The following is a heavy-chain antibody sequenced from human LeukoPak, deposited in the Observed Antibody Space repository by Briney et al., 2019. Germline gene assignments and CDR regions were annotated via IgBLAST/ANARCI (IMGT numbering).Heavy chain of an antibody. CDR3: ARVYSYGPSDAFDI. Sequence: PGGSLRLSCAASGFTFSSYGMHWVRQAPGKGLEWVAVIWYDGSNKYYADSVKGRFTISRDNAKNTLYLQMNSLRAEDTAVYYCARVYSYGPSDAFDIWGQGTMVTVSS. D-gene: IGHD5-18*01. CDR2: IWYDGSNK. CDR1: GFTFSSYG. V-gene: IGHV3-33*01. J-gene: IGHJ3*02.